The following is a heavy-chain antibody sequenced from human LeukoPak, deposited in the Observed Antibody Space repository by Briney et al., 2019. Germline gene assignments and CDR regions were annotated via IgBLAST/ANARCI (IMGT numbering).Heavy chain of an antibody. D-gene: IGHD1-14*01. J-gene: IGHJ6*03. V-gene: IGHV1-58*02. CDR2: IVVGSGNT. Sequence: ASVKVSCKASGFTFSSSAMQWVRQARGQRLEWIGWIVVGSGNTNYAQKFQERVTITRDMSTSTAYMELSSLRSEDTAVYYCAASPNHSNYYYYYMDVWGKGTTVTVSS. CDR1: GFTFSSSA. CDR3: AASPNHSNYYYYYMDV.